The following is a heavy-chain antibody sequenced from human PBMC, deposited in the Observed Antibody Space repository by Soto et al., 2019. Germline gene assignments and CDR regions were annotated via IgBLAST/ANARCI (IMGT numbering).Heavy chain of an antibody. CDR3: AREGGYYRHFDY. J-gene: IGHJ4*02. D-gene: IGHD3-22*01. V-gene: IGHV4-61*01. CDR1: GGSVSSGSYY. Sequence: PSETLSLTCTVSGGSVSSGSYYWSWIRQPPGKGLEWIGYIYYSGSTYYNPSLKSRVTISVDTSKNQFSLKLSSVTAADTAVYYCAREGGYYRHFDYWGQGTLVTVSS. CDR2: IYYSGST.